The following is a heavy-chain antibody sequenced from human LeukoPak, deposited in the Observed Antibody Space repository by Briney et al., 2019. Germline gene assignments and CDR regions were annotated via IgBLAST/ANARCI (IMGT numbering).Heavy chain of an antibody. CDR3: ARSNYVDY. V-gene: IGHV3-74*01. CDR1: GFTFSSYW. J-gene: IGHJ4*02. CDR2: INSDGSIT. Sequence: GGSLRLSCAASGFTFSSYWMHWVRQAPGQGLVCVSRINSDGSITIYADSVKGRFTISRDNAKNTLYLQMNSLRAEDTAVYYCARSNYVDYWGQGTLVTVSS.